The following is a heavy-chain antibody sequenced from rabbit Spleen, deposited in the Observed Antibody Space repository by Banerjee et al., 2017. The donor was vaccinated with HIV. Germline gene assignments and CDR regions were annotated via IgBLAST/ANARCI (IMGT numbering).Heavy chain of an antibody. D-gene: IGHD1-1*01. CDR3: ARDPHSGYILYNL. V-gene: IGHV1S45*01. CDR1: GFSFSSNA. J-gene: IGHJ4*01. CDR2: IYIGNNKSA. Sequence: QQQLVESGGGLVKPGASLTLTCTASGFSFSSNAMCWVRQAPGKGLEWIGCIYIGNNKSAYASWAGGRFTISKTSSTTVTLQMTSLTDADTATYFCARDPHSGYILYNLWGPGPLVTVS.